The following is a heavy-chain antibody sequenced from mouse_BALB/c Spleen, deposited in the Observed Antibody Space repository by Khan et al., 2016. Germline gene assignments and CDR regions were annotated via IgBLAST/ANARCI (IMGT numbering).Heavy chain of an antibody. CDR3: TRGDNFGSSWYFDV. J-gene: IGHJ1*01. V-gene: IGHV3-1*02. CDR2: IHSSGST. D-gene: IGHD1-1*01. CDR1: GYSITSIYS. Sequence: EVKLLESGPDLVKPSQSLSLTCTVTGYSITSIYSWHWIRQSPGNKLEWMDYIHSSGSTNYNQSLKSRISITRDTSKNPFFLQLNSVTTEDTATYYCTRGDNFGSSWYFDVGGAGTTVTVSS.